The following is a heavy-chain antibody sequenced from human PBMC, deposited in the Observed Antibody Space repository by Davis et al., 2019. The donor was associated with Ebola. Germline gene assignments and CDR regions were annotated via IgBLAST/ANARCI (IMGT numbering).Heavy chain of an antibody. J-gene: IGHJ3*02. Sequence: SETLSLTCTVSGGSISSYYWSWIRQPPGKGLEWIGYIYYSGSTYYNPSLKSRVTISVDTSKNQFSLKLSSVTAADTAVYYCARIYYDSSGYYFRFVAFDIWGQGTMVTVSS. D-gene: IGHD3-22*01. CDR2: IYYSGST. V-gene: IGHV4-59*08. CDR3: ARIYYDSSGYYFRFVAFDI. CDR1: GGSISSYY.